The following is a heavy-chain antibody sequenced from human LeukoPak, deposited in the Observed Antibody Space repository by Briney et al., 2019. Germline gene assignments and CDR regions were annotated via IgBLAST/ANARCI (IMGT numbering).Heavy chain of an antibody. J-gene: IGHJ4*02. V-gene: IGHV1-8*03. CDR2: MNPNSGNT. CDR3: ARVKSSAARSRTNHFDY. Sequence: GASVKVSCKASGYTFTSYDINWVRQATGQGLEWMGWMNPNSGNTGYAQKFQGRVTITRNTSISTAYMELSSLRSEDTAVYYCARVKSSAARSRTNHFDYWGQGTLVTVSS. CDR1: GYTFTSYD. D-gene: IGHD6-6*01.